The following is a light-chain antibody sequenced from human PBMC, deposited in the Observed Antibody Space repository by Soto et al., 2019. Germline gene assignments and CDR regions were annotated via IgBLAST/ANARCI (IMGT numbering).Light chain of an antibody. CDR1: QGISSY. J-gene: IGKJ4*01. V-gene: IGKV1-9*01. Sequence: IQLTQSPSSLSASVGDRVTITCRASQGISSYLAWYQQKPGKAPKLLIYAASTLQSGVPSRFSGSGSGTDFTLTISSLQPEDFAVYYCQQYGSSPLTFGGGTKVEIK. CDR2: AAS. CDR3: QQYGSSPLT.